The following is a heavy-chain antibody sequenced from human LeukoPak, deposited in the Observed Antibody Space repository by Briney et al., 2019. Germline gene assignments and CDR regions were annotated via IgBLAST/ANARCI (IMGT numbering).Heavy chain of an antibody. V-gene: IGHV1-2*06. D-gene: IGHD3-16*01. CDR1: GYTFTGYY. CDR2: INPNSGGT. Sequence: ASVTVSCTASGYTFTGYYMHWVRQAPGQGLEWMGRINPNSGGTNYAQKFQGRVTMTRDTSISTAYMELSRLRSDDTAVYYCARDVGGSSSFDYWGQGTLVTVSS. J-gene: IGHJ4*02. CDR3: ARDVGGSSSFDY.